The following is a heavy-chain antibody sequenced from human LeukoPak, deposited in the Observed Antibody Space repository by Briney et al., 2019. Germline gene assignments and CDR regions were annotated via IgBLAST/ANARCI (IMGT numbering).Heavy chain of an antibody. D-gene: IGHD3-9*01. Sequence: ASVKVSCKASGYTFTGYYMHWVRQAPGQGLEWMGWINPNHGDTNYAQKFQDRVSMTRDTSISTAYMHLSRLRSADTAVYYCARSPHILTGENFDYWGQGILVTVSS. CDR1: GYTFTGYY. CDR3: ARSPHILTGENFDY. J-gene: IGHJ4*02. CDR2: INPNHGDT. V-gene: IGHV1-2*02.